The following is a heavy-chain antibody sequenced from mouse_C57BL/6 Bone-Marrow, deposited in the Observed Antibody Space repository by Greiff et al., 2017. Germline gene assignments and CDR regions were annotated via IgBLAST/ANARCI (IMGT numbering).Heavy chain of an antibody. CDR2: IWGGGST. J-gene: IGHJ1*03. V-gene: IGHV2-9*01. D-gene: IGHD1-1*01. CDR3: AEHENYGSSYWYFDV. CDR1: GFSLTSYG. Sequence: VTLMESGPGLVAPSQSLSITCTVSGFSLTSYGVDWVRQPPGTGLEWLGVIWGGGSTNYNSALMSRLSISKDNYKSQDFLKMNSLQTDDTAMYYCAEHENYGSSYWYFDVWGTGTTVTVSS.